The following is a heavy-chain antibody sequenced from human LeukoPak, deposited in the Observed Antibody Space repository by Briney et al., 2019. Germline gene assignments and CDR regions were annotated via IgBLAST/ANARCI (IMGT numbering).Heavy chain of an antibody. V-gene: IGHV3-23*01. CDR2: ISGSGGNT. D-gene: IGHD5-18*01. J-gene: IGHJ4*02. CDR3: ARENGHIYGYAFLDQ. Sequence: GGSLRLSCAASGFTFSSYAMSWVRQAPGKGLEWVSAISGSGGNTYYADSVKGRFTISRDSSKNTLYLQMNSLRAEDTAFYFCARENGHIYGYAFLDQWGQGTLVTVSS. CDR1: GFTFSSYA.